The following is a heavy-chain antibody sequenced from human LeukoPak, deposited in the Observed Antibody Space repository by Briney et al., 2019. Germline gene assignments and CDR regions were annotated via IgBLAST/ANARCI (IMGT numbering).Heavy chain of an antibody. D-gene: IGHD1-26*01. V-gene: IGHV3-15*01. Sequence: GGSLRLSCAASGFTFSNAWMSWVRQAPGKGLVWVGRIKSKTDGGTTDYAAPVKGRFTISRDDSKNTLYLQMNSLKTEDTAVYYCTTDRSKVGATGYYYSGMDVWGQGTTVTVSS. CDR3: TTDRSKVGATGYYYSGMDV. J-gene: IGHJ6*02. CDR1: GFTFSNAW. CDR2: IKSKTDGGTT.